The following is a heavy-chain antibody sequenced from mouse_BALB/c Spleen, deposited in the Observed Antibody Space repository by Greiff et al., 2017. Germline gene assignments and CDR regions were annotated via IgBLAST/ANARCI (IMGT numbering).Heavy chain of an antibody. CDR1: GYTFTSYW. Sequence: QVQLQQPGAELVRPGASVKLSCKASGYTFTSYWMNWVKQRPEQGLEWIGRIDPYDSDTHYNQKFKDKAILTVDKSSSTAYMQLSSLTSEDSAVYYCASLYGNRYFDYWGQGTTLTVSS. D-gene: IGHD2-1*01. V-gene: IGHV1-74*01. CDR2: IDPYDSDT. CDR3: ASLYGNRYFDY. J-gene: IGHJ2*01.